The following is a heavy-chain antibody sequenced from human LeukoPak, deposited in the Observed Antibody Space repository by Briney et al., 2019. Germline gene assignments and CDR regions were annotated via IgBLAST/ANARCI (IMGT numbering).Heavy chain of an antibody. Sequence: QTGGSLRLSCAASGFSFSNYGMHWVRQAPGKGLEWVAFIRCDGSNKYYADSVKGRFTISRDNSKNTLYLQMNSLRAEDTAVYYCAKGSDMAYYFDNWGQGTLVTISS. J-gene: IGHJ4*02. CDR1: GFSFSNYG. CDR2: IRCDGSNK. D-gene: IGHD5-18*01. V-gene: IGHV3-30*02. CDR3: AKGSDMAYYFDN.